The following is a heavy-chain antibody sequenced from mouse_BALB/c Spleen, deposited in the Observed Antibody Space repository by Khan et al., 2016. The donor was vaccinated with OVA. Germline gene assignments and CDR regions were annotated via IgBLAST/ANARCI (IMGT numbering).Heavy chain of an antibody. CDR3: AREPPRYYYGYRTMDN. D-gene: IGHD1-2*01. CDR1: GFSLTSYG. Sequence: QVQLKESGPGLVAPSQNLSITCTVSGFSLTSYGVHWVRQPPGKGLDWLGVIWAGGSTSYYSALMSRLSISKDNSKSHVFLEMSSLQTDDTAMYYCAREPPRYYYGYRTMDNWGQGTSVTVSS. V-gene: IGHV2-9*02. J-gene: IGHJ4*01. CDR2: IWAGGST.